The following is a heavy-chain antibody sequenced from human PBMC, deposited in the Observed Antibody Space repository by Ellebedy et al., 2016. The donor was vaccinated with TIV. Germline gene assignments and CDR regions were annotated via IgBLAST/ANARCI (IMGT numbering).Heavy chain of an antibody. D-gene: IGHD6-13*01. Sequence: SETLSLTCAVSGGSISSSNWWGWVRQPPGKGLGWIGEIHHSGSTTFNPSLQSRVTMSIDKSNNQLSLKLNSVTAADTAVYYCARLASSWSPQSYYFDYWGQGTLVTVSS. J-gene: IGHJ4*02. CDR3: ARLASSWSPQSYYFDY. V-gene: IGHV4-4*02. CDR2: IHHSGST. CDR1: GGSISSSNW.